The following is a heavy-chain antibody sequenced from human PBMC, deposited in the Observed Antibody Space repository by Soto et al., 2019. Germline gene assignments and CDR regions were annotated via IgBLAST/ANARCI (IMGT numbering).Heavy chain of an antibody. V-gene: IGHV3-7*03. J-gene: IGHJ4*02. Sequence: EVQLLGSGGGLVQPGGSLRLSCVGSGFTFSTYWMNWVRQAPGMGLEWVANINPDGDVGRYVDSVKGRFTTSRDNAMNSLYLQMNSLRVDDTAVYFCAGWGGHDYNYWGQGIQFIVSS. CDR3: AGWGGHDYNY. CDR1: GFTFSTYW. D-gene: IGHD3-16*01. CDR2: INPDGDVG.